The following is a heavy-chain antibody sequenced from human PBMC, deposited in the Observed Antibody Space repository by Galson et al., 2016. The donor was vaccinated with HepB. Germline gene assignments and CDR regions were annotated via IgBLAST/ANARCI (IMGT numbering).Heavy chain of an antibody. V-gene: IGHV3-74*03. CDR3: ARDSGIGDSFEY. J-gene: IGHJ4*02. D-gene: IGHD3-10*01. CDR1: GFSFSDSW. Sequence: SLRLSCAASGFSFSDSWMHWIRQPPGKGLVWVARITGDGVTTYADSVEGRFSVSRDNAKKTVFLQMNSLRADDTAVYYCARDSGIGDSFEYWGQGSLVTVSS. CDR2: ITGDGVT.